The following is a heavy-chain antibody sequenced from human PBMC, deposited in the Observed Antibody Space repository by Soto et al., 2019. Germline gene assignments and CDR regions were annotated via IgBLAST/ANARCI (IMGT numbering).Heavy chain of an antibody. CDR2: VTGSGDRT. Sequence: EVQLLDSGGGLVQPGGSLTLSCAASGFSFSNHAMSWVRQSPGKGLEWVSSVTGSGDRTFYADSVKGRFTISRDNSKNTLSLQMSSLKVEDTAVYYCAGGPCSDDNCYGREDVWGQGTTVTVSS. J-gene: IGHJ6*02. D-gene: IGHD2-15*01. CDR1: GFSFSNHA. CDR3: AGGPCSDDNCYGREDV. V-gene: IGHV3-23*01.